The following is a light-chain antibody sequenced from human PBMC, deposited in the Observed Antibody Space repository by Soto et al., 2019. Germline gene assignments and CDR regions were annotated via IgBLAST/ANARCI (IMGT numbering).Light chain of an antibody. V-gene: IGKV1-5*01. CDR1: QSISSW. Sequence: DIQMTQSPSTLSASVGDRVTITCRASQSISSWLAWYQQKPGKAPKLLIYDASTLESGVPSRFSGSGSGTEFTLTISSLQPDDFATFYCQQYYNFSWTFGQGTKGGYQ. CDR2: DAS. J-gene: IGKJ1*01. CDR3: QQYYNFSWT.